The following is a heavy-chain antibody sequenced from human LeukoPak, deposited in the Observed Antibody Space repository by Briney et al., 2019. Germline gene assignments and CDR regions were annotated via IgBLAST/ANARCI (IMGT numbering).Heavy chain of an antibody. CDR2: ITSGSDTI. J-gene: IGHJ4*02. Sequence: GGSLRLSCAASGFIFSSYSMNWVRQAPGKGLEWVSYITSGSDTIFYADSVKGRFTISRDNARNSLYLQMNSLRAEDTAVYYCARAGGGAYDFWSGYYGNYWGQGTLVTVSS. CDR3: ARAGGGAYDFWSGYYGNY. CDR1: GFIFSSYS. D-gene: IGHD3-3*01. V-gene: IGHV3-48*01.